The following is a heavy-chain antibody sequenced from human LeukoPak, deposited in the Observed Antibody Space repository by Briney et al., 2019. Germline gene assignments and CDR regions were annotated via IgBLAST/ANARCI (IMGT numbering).Heavy chain of an antibody. V-gene: IGHV1-69*13. Sequence: PVKVSCKASGGTFSSYAISWVRQAPGQGLEWMGGIIPIFGTANYAQKFQGRVTITADESTSTAYMELSSLRSEDTAVYYCHWVLMVYAEDYWGQGTLVTVSS. CDR1: GGTFSSYA. CDR2: IIPIFGTA. CDR3: HWVLMVYAEDY. J-gene: IGHJ4*02. D-gene: IGHD2-8*01.